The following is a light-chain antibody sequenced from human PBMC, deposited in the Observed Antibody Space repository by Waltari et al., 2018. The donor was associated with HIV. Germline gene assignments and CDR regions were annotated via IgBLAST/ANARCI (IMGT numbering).Light chain of an antibody. CDR3: QQYGSSLAAVT. Sequence: EIVLTQSPGTLSLSPGERATLSCRASQSVSSSYLAWYQQKPGQAPRLLIYGASSRATGIPDRFSGSGSGTDFTLTISRLEPEDFAVYYCQQYGSSLAAVTFGPGTKVDIK. CDR1: QSVSSSY. V-gene: IGKV3-20*01. J-gene: IGKJ3*01. CDR2: GAS.